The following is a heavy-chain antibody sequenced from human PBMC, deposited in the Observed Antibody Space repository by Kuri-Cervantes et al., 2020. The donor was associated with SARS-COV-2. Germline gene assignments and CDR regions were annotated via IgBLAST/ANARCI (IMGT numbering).Heavy chain of an antibody. D-gene: IGHD1-26*01. CDR3: AKDPVGVGATSFDYFDY. CDR2: INPNSGGT. V-gene: IGHV1-2*02. CDR1: GYTFTGYY. Sequence: ASVKVSCKASGYTFTGYYMHWVRQAPGQGLEWMGWINPNSGGTSYAQKFQGRITMTRDTSISTAYMELRRLRSDDTAVYYCAKDPVGVGATSFDYFDYWGQGTLVTVSS. J-gene: IGHJ4*02.